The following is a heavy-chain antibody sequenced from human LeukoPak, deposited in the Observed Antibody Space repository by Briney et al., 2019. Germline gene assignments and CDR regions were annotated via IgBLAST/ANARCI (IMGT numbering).Heavy chain of an antibody. Sequence: PSETLSLTCAVSGGSISSGGYSWSWIRQPPGKGLEWIGYIYHSGSTYYNPSLKSRVTISVDRSKNQFSLKLSSVTAADTAVYYCAACLTGTVFDYWGQGTLVTVSS. CDR2: IYHSGST. J-gene: IGHJ4*02. V-gene: IGHV4-30-2*01. D-gene: IGHD2-8*02. CDR1: GGSISSGGYS. CDR3: AACLTGTVFDY.